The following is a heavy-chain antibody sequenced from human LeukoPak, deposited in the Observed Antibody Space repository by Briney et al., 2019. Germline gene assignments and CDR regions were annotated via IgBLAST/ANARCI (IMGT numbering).Heavy chain of an antibody. D-gene: IGHD3-22*01. CDR3: ASDGPYDSSGYYLFPIDY. J-gene: IGHJ4*02. CDR2: ISSSGSTI. Sequence: GGSLRLSCAASGFTFSDYYMSWIRQAPGKGLEWVSYISSSGSTIYYADSVKGRFTISRDNAKNSLYLQMNSLRAEDTAVYYCASDGPYDSSGYYLFPIDYWGQGTLVTVSS. CDR1: GFTFSDYY. V-gene: IGHV3-11*04.